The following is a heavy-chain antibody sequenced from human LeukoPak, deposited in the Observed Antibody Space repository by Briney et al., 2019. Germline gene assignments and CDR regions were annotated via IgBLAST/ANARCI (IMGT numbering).Heavy chain of an antibody. D-gene: IGHD2-15*01. V-gene: IGHV1-58*01. CDR2: IVVGSGNT. Sequence: SVKVSCKASGFTFTSSAVQWVRQARGQLLEWIGWIVVGSGNTNYAQKFQERVAITRDMSTSTAYMELSSLRSEDTAVYYCAAGYCSGGNCYPYYYYGMDVWGQGTTVTVSS. J-gene: IGHJ6*02. CDR1: GFTFTSSA. CDR3: AAGYCSGGNCYPYYYYGMDV.